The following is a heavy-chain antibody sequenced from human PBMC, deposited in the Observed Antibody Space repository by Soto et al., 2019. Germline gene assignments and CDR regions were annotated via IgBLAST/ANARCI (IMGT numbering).Heavy chain of an antibody. CDR3: ARDVLDVVVPAARWFDP. J-gene: IGHJ5*02. CDR2: IYYSGST. V-gene: IGHV4-59*01. CDR1: GGSISSYY. D-gene: IGHD2-2*01. Sequence: QVQLQESGPGLVKPSETLSLTCTVSGGSISSYYWSWIRQPPGKGLEWIGYIYYSGSTNYNPSPKSRVTISVDTSKNQFSLKLSSVTAADTAVYYCARDVLDVVVPAARWFDPWGQGTLVTVSS.